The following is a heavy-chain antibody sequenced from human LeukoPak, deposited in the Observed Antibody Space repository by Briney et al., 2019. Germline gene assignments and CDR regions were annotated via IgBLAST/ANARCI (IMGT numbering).Heavy chain of an antibody. J-gene: IGHJ4*02. D-gene: IGHD5-18*01. CDR1: GFTFSSYA. Sequence: GGSLRLSCAASGFTFSSYAMSWVRQAPGKGLEWVSYISGSGSTIYYTDSVKGRFTISRDNAKNSLYLQMNSLRVEDTAVYYCARVGIQLWPSFDYWGQGTLVTVSS. CDR3: ARVGIQLWPSFDY. V-gene: IGHV3-48*03. CDR2: ISGSGSTI.